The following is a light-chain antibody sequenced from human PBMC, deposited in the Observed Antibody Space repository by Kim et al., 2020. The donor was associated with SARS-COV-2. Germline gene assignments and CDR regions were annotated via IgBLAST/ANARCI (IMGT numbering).Light chain of an antibody. CDR1: NIGRKN. Sequence: SYELTQPLSVSVALGQTARIPCGGDNIGRKNVHWYQQMPGQAPVLVIYTDKNRPSGVPERVSGSNSGNTATLTISRAQAGDEADYYCQVWDSNTLVFGGGTKLTVL. V-gene: IGLV3-9*01. J-gene: IGLJ3*02. CDR2: TDK. CDR3: QVWDSNTLV.